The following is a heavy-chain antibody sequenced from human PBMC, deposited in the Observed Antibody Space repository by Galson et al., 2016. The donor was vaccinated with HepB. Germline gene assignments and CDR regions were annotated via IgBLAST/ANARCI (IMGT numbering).Heavy chain of an antibody. J-gene: IGHJ6*02. CDR2: ISAYNGNT. Sequence: GYTFTNYGISWVRQAPGQGLEWMGWISAYNGNTNYAQKLQGRVTMTTDTSTSTASMELRSLRSDDTAVYYCARRGMTTGMDVWGQGTTVTVSS. CDR1: GYTFTNYG. V-gene: IGHV1-18*01. CDR3: ARRGMTTGMDV. D-gene: IGHD4-17*01.